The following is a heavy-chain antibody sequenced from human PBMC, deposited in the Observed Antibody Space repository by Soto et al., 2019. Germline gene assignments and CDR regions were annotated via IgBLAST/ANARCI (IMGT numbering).Heavy chain of an antibody. CDR3: ARESSSSGWLEY. Sequence: GGSLRLSCAASGFTFSVYEMNWVRQAPGKGLEWVSYISSSDNTIHYADSVKGRFTISRDYARNSLYLQMNSLRAEDTAVYYCARESSSSGWLEYWGQGTLVTVSS. D-gene: IGHD6-19*01. V-gene: IGHV3-48*03. J-gene: IGHJ4*02. CDR1: GFTFSVYE. CDR2: ISSSDNTI.